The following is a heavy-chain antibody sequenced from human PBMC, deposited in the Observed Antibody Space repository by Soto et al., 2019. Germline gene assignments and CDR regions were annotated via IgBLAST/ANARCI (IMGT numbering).Heavy chain of an antibody. Sequence: QVQLQESGPGLVKPSETLSLTCTVSGGSISSYYWSWIRQPPGKGLEWIAYISSSGSTKYNPSLTSRVTISLDTSKNQFSLKSTSVTAADTAVYYCARLARRDGDPKTVRAFDIWGQGTMVTVSS. CDR3: ARLARRDGDPKTVRAFDI. CDR1: GGSISSYY. V-gene: IGHV4-59*01. D-gene: IGHD1-1*01. CDR2: ISSSGST. J-gene: IGHJ3*02.